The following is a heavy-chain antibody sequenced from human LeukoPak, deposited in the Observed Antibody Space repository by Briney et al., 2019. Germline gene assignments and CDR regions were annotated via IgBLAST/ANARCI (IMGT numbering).Heavy chain of an antibody. CDR1: GFTFSSYT. CDR3: AADHLIKTGSRFNDAFDI. J-gene: IGHJ3*02. Sequence: PGGSLRLSCAASGFTFSSYTMNWVRQAPGKGLEWVSYISSSSSTIYYADSVKGRFTISRDNAKNSLYLQMNSLRSEDTAVYYCAADHLIKTGSRFNDAFDIWGQGTMVTVSS. CDR2: ISSSSSTI. V-gene: IGHV3-48*01. D-gene: IGHD3-9*01.